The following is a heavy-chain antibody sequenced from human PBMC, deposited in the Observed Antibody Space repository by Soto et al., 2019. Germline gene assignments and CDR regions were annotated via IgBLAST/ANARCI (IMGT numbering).Heavy chain of an antibody. CDR3: AAGSSGWYPGSFDY. V-gene: IGHV1-58*01. Sequence: GASVKVSFKASGFTFTSSAVQWLRQARGQRLEWIGWIVVGSGNTNYAQKFQERVTITRDMSTSTAYMELSSLRSEDTAVYYCAAGSSGWYPGSFDYWGQGTLVTVSS. J-gene: IGHJ4*02. CDR2: IVVGSGNT. D-gene: IGHD6-19*01. CDR1: GFTFTSSA.